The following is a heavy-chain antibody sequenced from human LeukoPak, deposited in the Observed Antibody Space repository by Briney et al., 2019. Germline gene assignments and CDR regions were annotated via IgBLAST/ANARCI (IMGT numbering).Heavy chain of an antibody. V-gene: IGHV3-23*01. CDR3: AKDDNYIRFLS. J-gene: IGHJ5*02. CDR1: GFTFSSHG. CDR2: ITGSGGNR. Sequence: GETLRLSCAASGFTFSSHGMNWVRQAPGKGLEWVSGITGSGGNRYYADSLKGRFTISRDNSKNTLYLQMNSLRAEDTAVYYCAKDDNYIRFLSWGQGTLVTVSS. D-gene: IGHD3-16*01.